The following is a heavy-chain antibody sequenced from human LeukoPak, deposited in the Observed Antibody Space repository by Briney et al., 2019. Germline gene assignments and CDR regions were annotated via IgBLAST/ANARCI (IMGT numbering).Heavy chain of an antibody. J-gene: IGHJ4*02. V-gene: IGHV3-7*04. CDR1: GFSFSENW. CDR3: TRVGYIDEGIDY. Sequence: GGSLRLSCAASGFSFSENWMSWVRQAPGKGPEWVANIRPDGNVAFHVDFVKGRFSISRDNAKNSLYLQMNSLRAEDTAIYYCTRVGYIDEGIDYWGQGTLVTVSS. D-gene: IGHD5-24*01. CDR2: IRPDGNVA.